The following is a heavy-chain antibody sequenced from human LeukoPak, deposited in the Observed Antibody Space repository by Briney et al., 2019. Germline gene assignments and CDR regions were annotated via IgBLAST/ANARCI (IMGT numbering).Heavy chain of an antibody. V-gene: IGHV4-39*07. CDR2: MYSSGST. J-gene: IGHJ4*02. CDR1: GGSISSSSYY. Sequence: SETLSLTCTVSGGSISSSSYYWGWIRQPPGKGLEWIGSMYSSGSTYYNPSLKSRVTISVDTSKNQFSLKLSSVAAADTAVYYCARSGSGYLRYYFDYWGQGTLVTVSS. D-gene: IGHD5-12*01. CDR3: ARSGSGYLRYYFDY.